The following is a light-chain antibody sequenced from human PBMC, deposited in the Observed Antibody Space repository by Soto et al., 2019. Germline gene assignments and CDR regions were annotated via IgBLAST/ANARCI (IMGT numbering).Light chain of an antibody. V-gene: IGKV1-39*01. CDR2: VAS. J-gene: IGKJ1*01. CDR3: QHYNSYSEA. CDR1: QSIATY. Sequence: DIQMTQSPSSLSASVGDRVTITCRASQSIATYLNWFQQKPGRAPKLLIYVASSLQSGVPSRFSGSGSGTDFSLTISSLQPEDFATYYCQHYNSYSEAFGQGTKVDI.